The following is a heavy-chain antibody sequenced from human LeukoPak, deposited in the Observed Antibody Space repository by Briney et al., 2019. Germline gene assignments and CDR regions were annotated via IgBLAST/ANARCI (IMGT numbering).Heavy chain of an antibody. CDR2: IYHSGST. CDR3: ARVVGNTNFDS. D-gene: IGHD2-21*01. CDR1: GASISGSDW. Sequence: SETLSLTCAVSGASISGSDWWSWVREPPGKGLEWIGEIYHSGSTNYNSSLKSRVTISVDKSKSHFSLKVSSVTAADTAVYYCARVVGNTNFDSWGQGALVTVSS. V-gene: IGHV4-4*02. J-gene: IGHJ4*02.